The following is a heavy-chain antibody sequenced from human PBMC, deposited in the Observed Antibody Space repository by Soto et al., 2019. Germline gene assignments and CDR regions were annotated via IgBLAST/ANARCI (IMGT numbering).Heavy chain of an antibody. J-gene: IGHJ6*03. Sequence: EVQLVESGGGLVKPGGSLRLSCAASGFTFSSYSMNWVRQAPGKGLEWVSSISSSSYIYYSDSVKGRFTTSSDNSKKSLYLQMNSLRAEDTAVYYCARDVEDIVATINDYYYYMDGWGRGTAVTVSS. D-gene: IGHD5-12*01. V-gene: IGHV3-21*01. CDR3: ARDVEDIVATINDYYYYMDG. CDR1: GFTFSSYS. CDR2: ISSSSYI.